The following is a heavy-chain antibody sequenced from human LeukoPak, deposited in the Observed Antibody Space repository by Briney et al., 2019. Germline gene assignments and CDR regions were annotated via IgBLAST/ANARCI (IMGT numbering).Heavy chain of an antibody. D-gene: IGHD5-18*01. CDR1: GLTVSSNC. Sequence: GGSLRLSCAASGLTVSSNCMSWVRQAPGKGLEWVSFIYSGGSTYYTDSVKGRFTISRDNSKNTLYLQMNSLRAEDTAVYYCARDRGYSYGSTNWFDPWGQGTLVTVSS. V-gene: IGHV3-53*01. CDR3: ARDRGYSYGSTNWFDP. CDR2: IYSGGST. J-gene: IGHJ5*02.